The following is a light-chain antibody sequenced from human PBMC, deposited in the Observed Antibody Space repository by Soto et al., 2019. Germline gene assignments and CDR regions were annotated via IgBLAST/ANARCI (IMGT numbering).Light chain of an antibody. CDR3: AARDDSLSGNV. CDR1: SSNIGSNY. CDR2: SNN. V-gene: IGLV1-47*02. J-gene: IGLJ1*01. Sequence: QLVLTQPPSASGTPGQRVTISCSGSSSNIGSNYVYWYQQLPGTAPKLLIYSNNQRPSGVPDRFSGSKSGTSASLAISGLRSEDEADYYCAARDDSLSGNVFGTGTKLTVL.